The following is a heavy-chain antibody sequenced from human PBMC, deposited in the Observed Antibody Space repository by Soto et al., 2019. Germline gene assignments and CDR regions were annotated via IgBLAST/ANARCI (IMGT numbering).Heavy chain of an antibody. CDR2: ISYDGTNE. D-gene: IGHD1-1*01. CDR1: GFTFHSFT. CDR3: ARDRRGTTYYLNY. V-gene: IGHV3-30-3*01. J-gene: IGHJ4*02. Sequence: QVQLVESGGGVVQPGRSLRLSCAASGFTFHSFTMHWVRQSPGKGLEWVALISYDGTNEYYADSVKGRFTISRDNSKSTLYLQITSLKTDDTALYYSARDRRGTTYYLNYWGQETLSPSPQ.